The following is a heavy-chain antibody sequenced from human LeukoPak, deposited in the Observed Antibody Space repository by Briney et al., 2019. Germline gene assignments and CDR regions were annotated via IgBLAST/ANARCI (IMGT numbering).Heavy chain of an antibody. CDR2: IIPILGIA. J-gene: IGHJ5*02. CDR1: GYTFTSYG. V-gene: IGHV1-69*04. D-gene: IGHD3-22*01. Sequence: ASVKVSCKASGYTFTSYGISWVRQAPGQGLEWMGRIIPILGIANYAQKFQGRVTITADKSTSTAYMELSSLRSEDTAVYYCARDRIGYYDSSGYYPGYDPWGQGTPVTVSS. CDR3: ARDRIGYYDSSGYYPGYDP.